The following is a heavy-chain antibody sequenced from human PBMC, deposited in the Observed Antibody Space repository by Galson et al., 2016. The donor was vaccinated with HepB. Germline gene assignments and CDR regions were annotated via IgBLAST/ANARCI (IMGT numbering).Heavy chain of an antibody. V-gene: IGHV1-18*01. CDR1: GYNFTRFG. D-gene: IGHD4-17*01. CDR3: TRGGVFQTSVTGEFDF. CDR2: ISGHNGNT. J-gene: IGHJ4*02. Sequence: SVKVSCKASGYNFTRFGISWVRQAPGKGLEWMGWISGHNGNTNYAQTLQGRVTLNTDISTSTAYMELRGLTSDDTALYYCTRGGVFQTSVTGEFDFWGQGTLVTVSS.